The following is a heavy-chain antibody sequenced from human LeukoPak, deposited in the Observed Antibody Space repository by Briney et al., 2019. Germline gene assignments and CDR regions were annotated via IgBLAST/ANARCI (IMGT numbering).Heavy chain of an antibody. CDR3: AGTTRRDGYNPLGDH. V-gene: IGHV4-4*07. Sequence: TSETLSLTCTVSGVSISSYYWSWIRQPAGKGLEWIGRIYTSGSTNYNPSLKSRVTMSVDTSKNQFSLKLSSVTAADTAVYYCAGTTRRDGYNPLGDHWGQGTLVTVSS. CDR2: IYTSGST. J-gene: IGHJ4*02. D-gene: IGHD5-24*01. CDR1: GVSISSYY.